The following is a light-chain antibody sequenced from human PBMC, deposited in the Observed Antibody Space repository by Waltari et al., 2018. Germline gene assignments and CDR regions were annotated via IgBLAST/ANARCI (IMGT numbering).Light chain of an antibody. V-gene: IGLV2-14*03. CDR1: RPYVGGYNY. CDR3: SSYTSSSTRV. Sequence: QSALTQPASVSGSPGQSTTIPCTGTRPYVGGYNYVPWYQQHPGKAPKLMIYDVSNRPSGVSNRFSGSKSGNTASLTISGLQAEDEADYYCSSYTSSSTRVFGGGTKLTVL. J-gene: IGLJ2*01. CDR2: DVS.